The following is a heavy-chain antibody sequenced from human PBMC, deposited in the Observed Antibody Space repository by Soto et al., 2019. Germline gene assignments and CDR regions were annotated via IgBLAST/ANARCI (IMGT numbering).Heavy chain of an antibody. CDR3: AKLFSETYYDYIWGSYRSYYFDY. CDR2: ISGSGGST. D-gene: IGHD3-16*02. J-gene: IGHJ4*02. Sequence: GGSLRLSCAASGFTFSSYAMSWVRQAPGKGLEWVSAISGSGGSTYYADSVKGRFTISRDNSKNTLYLQMNSLRAEDTAVYYCAKLFSETYYDYIWGSYRSYYFDYWGQGTLVTVSS. CDR1: GFTFSSYA. V-gene: IGHV3-23*01.